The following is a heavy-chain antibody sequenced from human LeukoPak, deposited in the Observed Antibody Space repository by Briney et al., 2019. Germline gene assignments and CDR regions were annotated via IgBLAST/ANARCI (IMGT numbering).Heavy chain of an antibody. D-gene: IGHD6-13*01. CDR3: ARDGVLAAAGTNWFDP. Sequence: SGTLSLTCAVSGASISSSNWWSWVRQPPGKGLEWIGEIYHSGSTNYNPSLKSRVTISVDKSNNQFSLKLSSVTAADTAVYYCARDGVLAAAGTNWFDPWGQGTLVTVSS. V-gene: IGHV4-4*02. J-gene: IGHJ5*02. CDR1: GASISSSNW. CDR2: IYHSGST.